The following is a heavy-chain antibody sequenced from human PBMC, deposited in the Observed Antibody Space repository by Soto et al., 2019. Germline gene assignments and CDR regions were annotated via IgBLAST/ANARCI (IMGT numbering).Heavy chain of an antibody. Sequence: GGSLRLSCAASGFMFSDYAMTWARQAPGKGPEWVSAISGSGGSTYYAGSVKGRFTISRDNSKNTLYLQMNSLRAEDTAVYYCAKVGYCSGGSCYSDLFYFDYWGQGTLVTVSS. D-gene: IGHD2-15*01. V-gene: IGHV3-23*01. CDR3: AKVGYCSGGSCYSDLFYFDY. CDR2: ISGSGGST. CDR1: GFMFSDYA. J-gene: IGHJ4*02.